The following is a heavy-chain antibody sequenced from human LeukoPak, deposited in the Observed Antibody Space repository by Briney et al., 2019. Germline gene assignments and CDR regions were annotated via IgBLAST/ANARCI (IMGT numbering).Heavy chain of an antibody. D-gene: IGHD2-2*01. CDR3: ARVYCSSTTGPWPNNWFDR. CDR1: GYTFTSYG. CDR2: INTYNDNT. V-gene: IGHV1-18*01. J-gene: IGHJ5*02. Sequence: ASVKVSCKASGYTFTSYGISWVRQAPGQGLEWMGWINTYNDNTNYAPRLQGRVTMTTDTSTSTAYMELRSLRSDGTAVYYCARVYCSSTTGPWPNNWFDRWGQGTLVTVSS.